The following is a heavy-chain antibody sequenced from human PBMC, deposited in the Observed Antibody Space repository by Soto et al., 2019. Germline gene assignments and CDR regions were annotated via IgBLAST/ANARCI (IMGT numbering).Heavy chain of an antibody. D-gene: IGHD4-17*01. CDR3: ARGDDYGDYDRSDAFDI. Sequence: ASVKVSFKASGYTFTSYDINWVRQATGQGLEWMGWMNPNSGNTGYAQKFQGRVTMTRNTSISTAYMELSSLRSEDTAVYYCARGDDYGDYDRSDAFDIWGQGTMVTVSS. CDR2: MNPNSGNT. CDR1: GYTFTSYD. V-gene: IGHV1-8*01. J-gene: IGHJ3*02.